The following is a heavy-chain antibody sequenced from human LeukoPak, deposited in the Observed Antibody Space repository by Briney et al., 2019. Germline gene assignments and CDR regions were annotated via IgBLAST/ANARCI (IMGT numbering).Heavy chain of an antibody. CDR2: NYSDGRT. Sequence: GGSLRLSCTASGFTFSSYAMNWVRQAPGKGLEWVSDNYSDGRTYYADSVKGRFTISRDNSKNTLYLQMNSLRAEDTAVYYCARDSGRFDVFDIWGQGTMVTISS. J-gene: IGHJ3*02. CDR1: GFTFSSYA. CDR3: ARDSGRFDVFDI. V-gene: IGHV3-53*01. D-gene: IGHD3-10*01.